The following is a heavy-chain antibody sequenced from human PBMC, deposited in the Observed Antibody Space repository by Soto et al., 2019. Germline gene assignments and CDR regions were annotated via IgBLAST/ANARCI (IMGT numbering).Heavy chain of an antibody. CDR2: IKSKTDGGTT. Sequence: VRQAPGKGLEWVGRIKSKTDGGTTDYAAPVKGRFTISRDDSKNTLYLQMNSLKTEDTAVYYCTTTMVRGVIYSTYWGQGTLVT. D-gene: IGHD3-10*01. J-gene: IGHJ4*02. CDR3: TTTMVRGVIYSTY. V-gene: IGHV3-15*01.